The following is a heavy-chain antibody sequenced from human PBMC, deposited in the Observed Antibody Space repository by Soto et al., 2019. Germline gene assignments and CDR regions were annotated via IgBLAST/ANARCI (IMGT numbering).Heavy chain of an antibody. CDR3: TRDSPSIKYDFDS. D-gene: IGHD1-20*01. V-gene: IGHV3-30-3*01. Sequence: QVRLVESGGGVVPPGTSLRLSCAASGFPFRSYTVHWVRQAPGKGLEWLALISYDSTYKLYADSVRGRFTISRDNSENKLYLQMNSLRAGDTAVYYCTRDSPSIKYDFDSWGQGTLVTVSS. CDR2: ISYDSTYK. CDR1: GFPFRSYT. J-gene: IGHJ4*02.